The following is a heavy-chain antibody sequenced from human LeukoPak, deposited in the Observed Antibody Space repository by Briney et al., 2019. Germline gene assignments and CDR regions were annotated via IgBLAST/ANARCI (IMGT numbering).Heavy chain of an antibody. Sequence: ASVKVSCKVSGYTLTELSMHWVRQAPGKGLEWMGGFDPEDGETIYAQKFQGRVTMTEDTSTDTAYMELSSLRSEDTAVYYCATETGTTWSWPHWFDPWGQGTLVTASS. CDR2: FDPEDGET. D-gene: IGHD1-7*01. J-gene: IGHJ5*02. CDR1: GYTLTELS. V-gene: IGHV1-24*01. CDR3: ATETGTTWSWPHWFDP.